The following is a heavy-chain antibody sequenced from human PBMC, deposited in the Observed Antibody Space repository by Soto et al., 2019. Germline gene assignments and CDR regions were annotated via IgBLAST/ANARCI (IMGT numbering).Heavy chain of an antibody. V-gene: IGHV3-48*01. CDR2: ISSSSSTI. Sequence: PGGSLRLSCAASGFTFSSYWMHWVRQAPGKGLEWVSYISSSSSTIYYADSVKGRFTISRDNAKNSLYLQMNSLRAEDTAVYYCAREDIVVVPAATYYFDYWGQGTLVTVSS. CDR1: GFTFSSYW. D-gene: IGHD2-2*01. J-gene: IGHJ4*02. CDR3: AREDIVVVPAATYYFDY.